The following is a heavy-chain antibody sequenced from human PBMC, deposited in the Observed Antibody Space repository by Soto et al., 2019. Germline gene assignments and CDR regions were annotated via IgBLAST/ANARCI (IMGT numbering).Heavy chain of an antibody. CDR3: ARGTSAYRMVLPLFDY. D-gene: IGHD2-8*01. Sequence: PGGSLRLSCAASGFTFSSYAMHWVRQAPGKGLEWVAVISYDGSNKYHADSVKGRFTISRDNSKNTLYLQMNSLRAEDTAVYYCARGTSAYRMVLPLFDYWGQGTLVTVSS. CDR2: ISYDGSNK. CDR1: GFTFSSYA. J-gene: IGHJ4*02. V-gene: IGHV3-30-3*01.